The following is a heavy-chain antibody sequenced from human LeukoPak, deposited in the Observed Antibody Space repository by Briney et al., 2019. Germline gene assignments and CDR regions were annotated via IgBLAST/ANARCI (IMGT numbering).Heavy chain of an antibody. D-gene: IGHD3-10*01. CDR2: IYYSGST. V-gene: IGHV4-59*12. J-gene: IGHJ1*01. CDR1: GGSISSYY. Sequence: SETLSLTCTVSGGSISSYYWRWIPHPPGRGLEWIGYIYYSGSTNYNPSLKSRVTISVDTSKNQFSLKLSSVTAADTAVYYCARGAGIHYYGSGSYYPAGYFQHWGQGTLVTVSS. CDR3: ARGAGIHYYGSGSYYPAGYFQH.